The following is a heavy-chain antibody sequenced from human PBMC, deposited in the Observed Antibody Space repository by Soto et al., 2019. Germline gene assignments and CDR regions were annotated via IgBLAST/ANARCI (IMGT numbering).Heavy chain of an antibody. J-gene: IGHJ1*01. CDR2: IDHSETT. CDR3: ARGRVTARSISFDV. D-gene: IGHD2-2*01. Sequence: VQLLQRGAGLLRPSETLSLTCAVIEGSFSGYHWTWIRQSPGKGLEWIGAIDHSETTNYNPSLKSPVTLSVDTFKKEFSLRLNFVTAADTAVYCCARGRVTARSISFDVWGQGSRATVSS. CDR1: EGSFSGYH. V-gene: IGHV4-34*02.